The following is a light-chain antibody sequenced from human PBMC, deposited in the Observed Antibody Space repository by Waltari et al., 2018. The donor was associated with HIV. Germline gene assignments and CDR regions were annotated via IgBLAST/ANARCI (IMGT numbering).Light chain of an antibody. Sequence: QSALTQPASVSGSPGQSITISCTGTSSDIGGYDHVCWYQQHPGRAPKLKIYDVSKRPSGVSDRFSGSKSGNTASLTISGLQTEDEADYYCSSFTSGTTWVFGGGTKVTVL. CDR2: DVS. V-gene: IGLV2-14*03. CDR1: SSDIGGYDH. CDR3: SSFTSGTTWV. J-gene: IGLJ3*02.